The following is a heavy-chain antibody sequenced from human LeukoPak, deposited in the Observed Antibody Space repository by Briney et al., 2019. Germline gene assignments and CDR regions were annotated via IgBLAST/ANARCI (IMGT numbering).Heavy chain of an antibody. V-gene: IGHV3-33*01. CDR1: GFTFSSYG. J-gene: IGHJ4*02. CDR2: IWYDGSNK. D-gene: IGHD3-9*01. CDR3: ARDDGLGLYYDILTGQFDY. Sequence: GGSLRLSCAASGFTFSSYGMHWVRQAPGKGLEWVAVIWYDGSNKYYADSVKGRFTISRDNSKNTLYLQMNSLRAEDTAVYYCARDDGLGLYYDILTGQFDYWGQGTLVTVSS.